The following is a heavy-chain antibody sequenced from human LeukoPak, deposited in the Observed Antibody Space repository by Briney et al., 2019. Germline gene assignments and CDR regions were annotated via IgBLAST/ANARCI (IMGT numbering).Heavy chain of an antibody. V-gene: IGHV3-21*01. CDR1: GFTFSSYS. D-gene: IGHD1-26*01. J-gene: IGHJ4*02. Sequence: GGSLRLSCAAPGFTFSSYSMNWVRQAPGKGLEWVSSISSSSSYIYYADSVKGRFTISRDNAKNSLYLQMNSLRAEDTVVYYCARDGSRGGAPWYFFDSWGQGTLVTVSS. CDR3: ARDGSRGGAPWYFFDS. CDR2: ISSSSSYI.